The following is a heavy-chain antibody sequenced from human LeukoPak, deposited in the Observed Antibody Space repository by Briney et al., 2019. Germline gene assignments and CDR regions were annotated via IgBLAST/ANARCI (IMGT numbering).Heavy chain of an antibody. CDR2: INPNSGGT. CDR3: ARDTYSGYDFGGY. J-gene: IGHJ4*02. CDR1: GYTFTHYY. V-gene: IGHV1-2*02. D-gene: IGHD5-12*01. Sequence: AASVKVSCKASGYTFTHYYLHWVRQAPGQGLEWMGWINPNSGGTNYAQKFQGRVTMTRDTSISTAYMELSRLRSDDTAVYYCARDTYSGYDFGGYWGQGTLVTVSS.